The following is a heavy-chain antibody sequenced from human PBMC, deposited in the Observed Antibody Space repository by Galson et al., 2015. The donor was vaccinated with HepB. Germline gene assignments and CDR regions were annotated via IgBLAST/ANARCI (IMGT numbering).Heavy chain of an antibody. CDR2: INAGHGNT. CDR1: GYTFTSYA. V-gene: IGHV1-3*01. CDR3: AGGPPMIVVVSPLDY. D-gene: IGHD3-22*01. Sequence: SVKVSCKASGYTFTSYAMHWVHLAPGQRLEWMGWINAGHGNTKYSQKFQGRVTITRDTPASTAYLRLSSLGSDDTAVYYCAGGPPMIVVVSPLDYWGQGTLVTVSS. J-gene: IGHJ4*02.